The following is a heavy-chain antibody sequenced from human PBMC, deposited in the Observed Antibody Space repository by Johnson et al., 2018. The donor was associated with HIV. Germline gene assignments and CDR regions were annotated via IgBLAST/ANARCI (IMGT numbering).Heavy chain of an antibody. V-gene: IGHV3-30*04. J-gene: IGHJ3*02. CDR2: ISYDGSNK. CDR1: GFTFSSYT. CDR3: VRPAAAGRDDAFDI. Sequence: VQLVESGGGVVQPGGSLRLSCAASGFTFSSYTMHWVRQAPGKGLEWVAVISYDGSNKYYADSVKGRFTISRDNSKNTLYLQMNSLRAEDTAVYYCVRPAAAGRDDAFDIWGQGTMVTVSS. D-gene: IGHD6-13*01.